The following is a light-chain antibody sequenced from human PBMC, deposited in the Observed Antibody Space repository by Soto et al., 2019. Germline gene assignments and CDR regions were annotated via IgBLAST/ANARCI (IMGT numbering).Light chain of an antibody. CDR1: QSVRTN. CDR3: QQFNNWPQT. Sequence: EIVMTQSPATLSVSPGERATLSCRASQSVRTNLAWYQQKPGQAPRLLIYDASTRPAGIPARFSGGGSGTEFTLTISSLQSEYVAVYYCQQFNNWPQTFGQGTKVDI. V-gene: IGKV3-15*01. J-gene: IGKJ1*01. CDR2: DAS.